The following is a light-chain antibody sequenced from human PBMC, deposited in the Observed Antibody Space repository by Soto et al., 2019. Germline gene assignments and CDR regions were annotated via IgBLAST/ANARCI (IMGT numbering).Light chain of an antibody. CDR1: SSDVGSYNL. V-gene: IGLV2-23*01. Sequence: QSALTQPASVSGSPGQSITISCTGTSSDVGSYNLVSWYQHHPGKAPKLMIHEGSKRPSGVSNRFSGSKSGNTASLTISGLQADDEADYYCCSYSGSSTYVLGNGTEVTVL. J-gene: IGLJ1*01. CDR2: EGS. CDR3: CSYSGSSTYV.